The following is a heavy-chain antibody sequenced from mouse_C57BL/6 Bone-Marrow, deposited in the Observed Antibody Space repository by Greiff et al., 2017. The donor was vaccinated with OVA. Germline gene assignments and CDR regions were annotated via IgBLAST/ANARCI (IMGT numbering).Heavy chain of an antibody. Sequence: EVMLVESGGGLVKPGGSLKLSCAASGFTFSDYGMHWVRQAPEKGLEWVAYISSGSSTIYYADTVKGRFTISRDNAKNTLFLQMTSLRSEDTAMYYCARRDGWAFDYWGQGTTLTVSS. CDR1: GFTFSDYG. CDR3: ARRDGWAFDY. D-gene: IGHD2-3*01. V-gene: IGHV5-17*01. CDR2: ISSGSSTI. J-gene: IGHJ2*01.